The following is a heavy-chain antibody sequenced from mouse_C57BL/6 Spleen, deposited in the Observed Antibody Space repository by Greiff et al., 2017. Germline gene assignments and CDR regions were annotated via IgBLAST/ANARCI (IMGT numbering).Heavy chain of an antibody. J-gene: IGHJ2*01. Sequence: DVQLVESGGGLVKPGGSLKLSCAASGFTFSDYGMHWVRQAPEKGLEWVAYISSGSSTIYYADTVKGRFTISRDNAKNTLFLQMTSLRSEDTAMYYCARNSNYLYYFDTGAKAPLSQSPQ. CDR3: ARNSNYLYYFDT. CDR1: GFTFSDYG. D-gene: IGHD2-5*01. V-gene: IGHV5-17*01. CDR2: ISSGSSTI.